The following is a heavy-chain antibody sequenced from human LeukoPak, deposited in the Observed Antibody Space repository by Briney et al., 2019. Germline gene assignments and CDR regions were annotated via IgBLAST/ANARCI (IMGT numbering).Heavy chain of an antibody. D-gene: IGHD6-19*01. CDR1: GFTFSSYN. CDR3: ARYYSSGGGTRDAFDI. CDR2: IYYSGST. V-gene: IGHV4-39*01. J-gene: IGHJ3*02. Sequence: GSLRLSCAASGFTFSSYNMNWVRQPPGKGLEWIGSIYYSGSTYYNPSLKSRVTISVDTSKNQFSLKLSSVTAAGTAVYYCARYYSSGGGTRDAFDIWGQGTMVTVSS.